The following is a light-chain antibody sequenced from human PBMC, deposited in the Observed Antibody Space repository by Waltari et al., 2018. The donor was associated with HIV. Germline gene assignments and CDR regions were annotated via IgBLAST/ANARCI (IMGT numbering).Light chain of an antibody. J-gene: IGLJ2*01. CDR1: HIGSKS. CDR3: QVWDSNTVI. Sequence: SYELTQPLSVSVALGQTARVICGGKHIGSKSGHWYQQKPGQAPVLVIYRDRNRPSGIPERFSGSNSGNTATLTISRAQAGDEADYYCQVWDSNTVIFGGGTRLTVL. V-gene: IGLV3-9*01. CDR2: RDR.